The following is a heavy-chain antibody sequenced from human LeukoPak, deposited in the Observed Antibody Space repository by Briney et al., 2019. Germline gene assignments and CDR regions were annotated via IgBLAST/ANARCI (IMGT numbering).Heavy chain of an antibody. D-gene: IGHD2-21*01. CDR1: GFAFSSNY. Sequence: GGYLRLSCAASGFAFSSNYMSWVRQAPGKGLECVSVTHSVGTTYYSDSVRGRFTISRDHSKNTLYLQMNSLRTEDTAVYYCTRDVIPYYYMDVWGKGTTVTVSS. CDR3: TRDVIPYYYMDV. CDR2: THSVGTT. J-gene: IGHJ6*03. V-gene: IGHV3-66*02.